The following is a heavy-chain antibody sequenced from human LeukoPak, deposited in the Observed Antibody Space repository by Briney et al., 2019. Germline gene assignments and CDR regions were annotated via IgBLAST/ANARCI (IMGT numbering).Heavy chain of an antibody. Sequence: GGSLRLSCAASGFTFSSYGMSWVRQAPGKGLEWVSAISGSGGSTYYADSVKGRFTISRDNSKNTLYLQMNSLRAEDTAVYYCAKRGESYYYGSGSSYYYYYYMDVWGKGTTVTISS. CDR3: AKRGESYYYGSGSSYYYYYYMDV. CDR2: ISGSGGST. CDR1: GFTFSSYG. V-gene: IGHV3-23*01. J-gene: IGHJ6*03. D-gene: IGHD3-10*01.